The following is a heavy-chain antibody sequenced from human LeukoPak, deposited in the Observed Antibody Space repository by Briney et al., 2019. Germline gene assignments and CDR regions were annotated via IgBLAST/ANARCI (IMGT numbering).Heavy chain of an antibody. D-gene: IGHD6-19*01. Sequence: ASVKVSCKASGYTFSSYDINWVRPATGQGLEWMGWMNPNSGNKGYAQKFQGRLNMTRNTSIDTAYMELSSLRSDDTAVYYCARRVGSGWPVQHWGQGTLVTVS. CDR1: GYTFSSYD. J-gene: IGHJ1*01. V-gene: IGHV1-8*01. CDR2: MNPNSGNK. CDR3: ARRVGSGWPVQH.